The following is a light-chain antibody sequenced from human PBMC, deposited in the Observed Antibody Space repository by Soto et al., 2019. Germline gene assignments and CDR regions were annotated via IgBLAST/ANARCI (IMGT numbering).Light chain of an antibody. V-gene: IGKV3-20*01. CDR3: QQYGSSLLT. CDR2: GAS. CDR1: QSVSSSY. Sequence: EIVLTQSPGTLSLSPGERATLSCRASQSVSSSYLAWYQQKPGQAPRLLIYGASSRATGIPDRFSGSGSWTEFTLTISRLETEDFAVYYCQQYGSSLLTFGPGTKVDIK. J-gene: IGKJ3*01.